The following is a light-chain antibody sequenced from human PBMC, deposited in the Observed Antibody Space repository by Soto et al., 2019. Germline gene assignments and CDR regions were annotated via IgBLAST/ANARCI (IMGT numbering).Light chain of an antibody. J-gene: IGLJ2*01. CDR2: IEGSGSY. Sequence: QSVLTQSSSASASLGSSVKVTCTLSSGHSSYIIACHQQQPGKAPRYLMKIEGSGSYNKGSGVPDRLSGSSSGADRYLTISNLQFEDEADYYCESWDSNTRVFGGGTKRTVL. CDR3: ESWDSNTRV. CDR1: SGHSSYI. V-gene: IGLV4-60*02.